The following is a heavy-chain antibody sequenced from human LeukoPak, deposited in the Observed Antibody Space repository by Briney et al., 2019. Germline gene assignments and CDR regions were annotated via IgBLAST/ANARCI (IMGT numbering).Heavy chain of an antibody. CDR3: ARDYIGHESSGYPAYIDY. CDR1: GGSISSSSYY. J-gene: IGHJ4*02. CDR2: IYSSGST. D-gene: IGHD3-22*01. Sequence: NSSETLSLTCTVSGGSISSSSYYWGWIRQPAGMGPEWIGRIYSSGSTTYNPSLKSRVTMSVDTSKSQFSLKLSSVSAADTAMYYCARDYIGHESSGYPAYIDYWGQGTLVTVSS. V-gene: IGHV4-61*02.